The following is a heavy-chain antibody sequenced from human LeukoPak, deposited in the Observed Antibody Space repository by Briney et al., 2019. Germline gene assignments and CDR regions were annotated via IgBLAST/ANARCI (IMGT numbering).Heavy chain of an antibody. CDR2: INHSGST. CDR3: AGLSTMVRGS. D-gene: IGHD3-10*01. CDR1: GGSISSGSYY. V-gene: IGHV4-39*07. Sequence: SETLSLTCTVSGGSISSGSYYWSWIRQPPGKGLEWIGEINHSGSTNYNPSLKSRVTISVDTSKNQFSLKLSSVTAADTAVYYCAGLSTMVRGSWGQGTLVTVSS. J-gene: IGHJ4*02.